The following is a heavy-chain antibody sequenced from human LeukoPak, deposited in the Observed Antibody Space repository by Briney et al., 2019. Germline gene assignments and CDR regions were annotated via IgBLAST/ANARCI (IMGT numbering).Heavy chain of an antibody. V-gene: IGHV1-3*04. J-gene: IGHJ5*02. CDR1: GYTFTHYV. CDR3: ARDIWGGDWFDP. D-gene: IGHD7-27*01. Sequence: ASVKVSCRASGYTFTHYVIHWVRHAPGQRLEWMGWIHTGSGNTKYSQRFQGRVTITRDTSASTAYMELSSLRFEDTAVYYCARDIWGGDWFDPWGQGTLVTVSS. CDR2: IHTGSGNT.